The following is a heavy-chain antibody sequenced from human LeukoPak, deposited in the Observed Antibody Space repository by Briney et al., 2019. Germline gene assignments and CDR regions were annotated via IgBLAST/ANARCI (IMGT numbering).Heavy chain of an antibody. V-gene: IGHV3-30-3*01. J-gene: IGHJ4*02. CDR2: ISYDGSNK. Sequence: PGRSLRLSCAASGFTFSSYAMHWVRQAPGKGLEWVAVISYDGSNKYYADSVKGRFTISRDNSKNTLYLQMNSLRAEDTAVYYCARDQERSFDYWGQGTLVTVSS. CDR1: GFTFSSYA. CDR3: ARDQERSFDY. D-gene: IGHD1-1*01.